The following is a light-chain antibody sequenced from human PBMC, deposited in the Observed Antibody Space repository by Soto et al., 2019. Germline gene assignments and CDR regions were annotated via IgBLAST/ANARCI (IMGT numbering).Light chain of an antibody. CDR2: KAS. V-gene: IGKV1-5*03. CDR1: QTISMW. Sequence: DIQMTQNPSTLSASVGDRVTITCRASQTISMWLAWYQQKPGKAPMLLIYKASYLESGVPSRFSGSGFGTEFTLTISSLQPDDFGTYYCQQYSNLWTFGQGAKVDIK. J-gene: IGKJ1*01. CDR3: QQYSNLWT.